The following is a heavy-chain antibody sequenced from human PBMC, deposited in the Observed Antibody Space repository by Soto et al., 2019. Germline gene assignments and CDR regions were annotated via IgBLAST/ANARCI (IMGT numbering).Heavy chain of an antibody. CDR1: GYTFTSYY. CDR2: INPSGGST. Sequence: GASVKVSCKASGYTFTSYYMHWVRQAPGQGFEWMGIINPSGGSTSYAQKFQGRVTMTRDTSTSTVYMELSSLRSEDTAVYYCARGVVRLSGSYYNMGDYRGQGTLVTVPS. CDR3: ARGVVRLSGSYYNMGDY. V-gene: IGHV1-46*03. J-gene: IGHJ4*02. D-gene: IGHD3-10*01.